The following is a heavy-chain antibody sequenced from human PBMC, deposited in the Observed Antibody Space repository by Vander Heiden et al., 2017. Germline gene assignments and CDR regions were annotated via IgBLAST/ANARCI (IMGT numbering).Heavy chain of an antibody. J-gene: IGHJ5*02. CDR2: IVTAGDT. D-gene: IGHD3-10*01. CDR1: GFTFSSYD. V-gene: IGHV3-13*01. CDR3: ARGNMVRGVITTNWFDP. Sequence: GGSLRLSCAASGFTFSSYDMHWVRQATGKGLEWVSAIVTAGDTYYPGSVKGRFTISRENAKNSLYLQMNSLRAGDTAVYYCARGNMVRGVITTNWFDPWGQGTLVTVSS.